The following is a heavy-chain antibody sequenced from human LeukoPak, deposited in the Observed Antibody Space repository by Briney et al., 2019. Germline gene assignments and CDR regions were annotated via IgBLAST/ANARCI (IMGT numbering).Heavy chain of an antibody. CDR1: GYTFTTYY. Sequence: ASVKVSCKASGYTFTTYYMHWVRQAPGQGLEWMGWINPNSGGTNYAQKFQGRVTMTRDTSISTDYMELSGLRSDDTAVYYCARKKIEVVTTYDYWGQGTLVTVSS. J-gene: IGHJ4*02. CDR2: INPNSGGT. CDR3: ARKKIEVVTTYDY. D-gene: IGHD4-11*01. V-gene: IGHV1-2*02.